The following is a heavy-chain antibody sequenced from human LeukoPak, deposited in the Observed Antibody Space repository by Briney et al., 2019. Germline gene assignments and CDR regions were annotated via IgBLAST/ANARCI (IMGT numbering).Heavy chain of an antibody. J-gene: IGHJ3*02. CDR1: GGSISSYY. V-gene: IGHV4-59*01. Sequence: SETLSLTCTVSGGSISSYYWSWIRQPPGKGLEWIGYIFYSGITNYNPSLSLKSRVTISVDTSKNQFSLKLSSVTAADTAVYYCARVYYDSSGYYPDAFDIWGQGTMVTVSS. D-gene: IGHD3-22*01. CDR2: IFYSGIT. CDR3: ARVYYDSSGYYPDAFDI.